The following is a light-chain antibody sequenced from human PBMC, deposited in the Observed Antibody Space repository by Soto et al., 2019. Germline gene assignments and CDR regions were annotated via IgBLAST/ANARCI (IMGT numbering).Light chain of an antibody. CDR2: DVS. Sequence: EIVVTQSPATLSVSPGERATLSCRAAQGVTTNFAWYQQKSGQSPRLLIYDVSNRATGVPARFSGSGSETDFTLTISGLRSEDSAVYFCQQYNNWPFSFGQGTRLEIK. CDR1: QGVTTN. V-gene: IGKV3-15*01. J-gene: IGKJ5*01. CDR3: QQYNNWPFS.